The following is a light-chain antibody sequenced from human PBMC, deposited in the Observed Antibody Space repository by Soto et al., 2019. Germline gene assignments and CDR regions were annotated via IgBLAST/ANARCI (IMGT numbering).Light chain of an antibody. CDR2: AAS. CDR1: QSVSTY. CDR3: QQYGSSPPIT. Sequence: DIQMTQSPSSLSASVGDRVTITCRASQSVSTYLNWFRQKPGKAPELLIYAASSLQSGVPSGFSGTGSGTDFTLTISRLEPEDFAVYYCQQYGSSPPITFGPGTKVDIK. J-gene: IGKJ3*01. V-gene: IGKV1-39*01.